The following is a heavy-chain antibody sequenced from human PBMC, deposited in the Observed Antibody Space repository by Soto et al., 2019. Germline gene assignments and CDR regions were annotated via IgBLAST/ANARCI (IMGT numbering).Heavy chain of an antibody. CDR2: IYHSGST. Sequence: QVQLQESGPGLVKPSGTLSLTCGVSGGSISSRNWWSWVRQPPGKGLEWIWEIYHSGSTNYNPSLKRRVTISVDKSNNQFSLNLSSVTAADTAVYFCARASTVTNLDNWGKGTLVTVSS. CDR3: ARASTVTNLDN. D-gene: IGHD4-17*01. V-gene: IGHV4-4*02. J-gene: IGHJ4*02. CDR1: GGSISSRNW.